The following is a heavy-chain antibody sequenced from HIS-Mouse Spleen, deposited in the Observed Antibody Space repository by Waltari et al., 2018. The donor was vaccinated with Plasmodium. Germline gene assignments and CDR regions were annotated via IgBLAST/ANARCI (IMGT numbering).Heavy chain of an antibody. CDR2: INSDGSSK. V-gene: IGHV3-74*01. CDR1: GFTFSSYW. Sequence: EVQLVESGGGLVQPGGSLRLSCAASGFTFSSYWMHWVRQAPGKGLVWVSRINSDGSSKRYEDSVKGRFTISRDNAKNTLYLQMNSLRAEDTAVYYCARTIAVVGTGDALDIWGQGTMVTVSS. D-gene: IGHD6-13*01. J-gene: IGHJ3*02. CDR3: ARTIAVVGTGDALDI.